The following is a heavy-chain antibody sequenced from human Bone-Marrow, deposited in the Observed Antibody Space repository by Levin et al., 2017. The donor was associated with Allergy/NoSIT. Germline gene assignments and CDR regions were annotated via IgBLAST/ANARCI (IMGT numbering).Heavy chain of an antibody. CDR3: ARDYGNYDNDYMDG. D-gene: IGHD4-17*01. Sequence: RAGGSLRLSCTLSGGSISSYYWSWIRQPPGKGLEWIGYIYYSGSTNYNPSLKSRVTMSVDTSKNEFSLKLSSVTAADTAVYYCARDYGNYDNDYMDGWGKGTTVTVSS. J-gene: IGHJ6*03. V-gene: IGHV4-59*01. CDR2: IYYSGST. CDR1: GGSISSYY.